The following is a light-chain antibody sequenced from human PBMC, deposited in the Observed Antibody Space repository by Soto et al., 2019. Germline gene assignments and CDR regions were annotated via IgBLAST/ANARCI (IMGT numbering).Light chain of an antibody. CDR1: QDITNY. Sequence: DIQMTQSPSSLSASVGDRVTITCQASQDITNYLNWYQQKPGKAPKLLIYDASYLETGVSSRFRGSGSGTDFTFTISSLQPEDIATYYCQQYGNLPRTFGQGTTLEIK. J-gene: IGKJ2*01. V-gene: IGKV1-33*01. CDR3: QQYGNLPRT. CDR2: DAS.